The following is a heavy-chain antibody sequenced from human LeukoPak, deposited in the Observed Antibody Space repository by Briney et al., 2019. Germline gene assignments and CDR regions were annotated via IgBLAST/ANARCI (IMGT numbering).Heavy chain of an antibody. CDR2: IGDSGGST. CDR1: GFTFSNYG. V-gene: IGHV3-23*01. D-gene: IGHD3-16*01. J-gene: IGHJ4*02. Sequence: GGSLRLSCAASGFTFSNYGMNWVRQAPGKGLEWVSGIGDSGGSTYYADSVKGRFTISRDNSKNTLYLQMNSLRAEDTAVYYCARTQLGFDYWGQGTLVTVSS. CDR3: ARTQLGFDY.